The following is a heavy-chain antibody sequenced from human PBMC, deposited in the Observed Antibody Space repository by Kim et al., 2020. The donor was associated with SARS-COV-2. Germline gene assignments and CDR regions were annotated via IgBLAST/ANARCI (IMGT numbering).Heavy chain of an antibody. Sequence: GGSLRLSCAVSGFTLSSYEMNWVRQAPGKGLEWVSYINRSGSSKHYADSVKGRFNISRDNAKNSLYLQMNSLRAEDTAVYYCAREVTTTPDAFDIWGQGTLVTVSS. D-gene: IGHD4-17*01. CDR2: INRSGSSK. J-gene: IGHJ3*02. CDR1: GFTLSSYE. V-gene: IGHV3-48*03. CDR3: AREVTTTPDAFDI.